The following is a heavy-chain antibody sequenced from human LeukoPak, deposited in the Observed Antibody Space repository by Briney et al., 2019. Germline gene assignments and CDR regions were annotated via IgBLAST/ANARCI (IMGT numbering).Heavy chain of an antibody. Sequence: SETLSLTCTVSGGSISSYYWSWIRQPPGKGLEWIGYIYYSGSTNYNPSLKSRVTMSVDTSKNQFSLKLSSVTAADTAVYYCARDFRVDSFGSTGFDYWGRGTLVTVSS. CDR2: IYYSGST. D-gene: IGHD3-22*01. J-gene: IGHJ4*02. CDR1: GGSISSYY. CDR3: ARDFRVDSFGSTGFDY. V-gene: IGHV4-59*12.